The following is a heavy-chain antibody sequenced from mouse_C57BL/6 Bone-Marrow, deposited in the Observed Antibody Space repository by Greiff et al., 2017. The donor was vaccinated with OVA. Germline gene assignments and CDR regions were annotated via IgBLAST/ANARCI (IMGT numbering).Heavy chain of an antibody. D-gene: IGHD2-3*01. CDR1: GFNIKDDY. CDR2: IDPENGDT. Sequence: VQLKESGAELVRPGASVKLSCTASGFNIKDDYMHWVKQRPEQGLEWIGWIDPENGDTEYASKFQGKATITADTSSNTAYLQLSSLTSEDTAGYYCTYDGLGFAYWGQGTLVTVSA. CDR3: TYDGLGFAY. V-gene: IGHV14-4*01. J-gene: IGHJ3*01.